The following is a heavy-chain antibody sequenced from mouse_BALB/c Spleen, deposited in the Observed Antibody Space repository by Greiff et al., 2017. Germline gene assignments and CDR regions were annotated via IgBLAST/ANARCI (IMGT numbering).Heavy chain of an antibody. Sequence: DVMLVESGGDLVKPGGSLKLSCAASGFTFSSYGMSWVRQTPDKRLEWVATISSGGSYTYYPDSVKGRFTISRDNAKNTLYLQMSSLKSEDTAMYYCARHNYDYLDYWGQGTTLTVSS. CDR3: ARHNYDYLDY. D-gene: IGHD2-4*01. V-gene: IGHV5-6*02. J-gene: IGHJ2*01. CDR2: ISSGGSYT. CDR1: GFTFSSYG.